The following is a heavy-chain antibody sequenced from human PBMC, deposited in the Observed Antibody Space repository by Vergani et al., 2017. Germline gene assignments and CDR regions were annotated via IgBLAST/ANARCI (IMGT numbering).Heavy chain of an antibody. CDR3: ARRWLPTSDPDAFDI. J-gene: IGHJ3*02. CDR1: GFTFTSSA. D-gene: IGHD5-24*01. Sequence: QMQLVQSGPEVKKPGTSVKVSCKASGFTFTSSAVQWVRQARGQRLEWIGWIVVGSGNTNYAQKFQERVTITRDMSTSTAYMELSSLRSEDTAVYYCARRWLPTSDPDAFDIWGQGTMVTVSS. CDR2: IVVGSGNT. V-gene: IGHV1-58*01.